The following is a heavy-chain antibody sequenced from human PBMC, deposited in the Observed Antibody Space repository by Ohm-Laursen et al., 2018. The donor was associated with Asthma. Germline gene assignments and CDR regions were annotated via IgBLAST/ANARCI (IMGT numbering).Heavy chain of an antibody. V-gene: IGHV1-18*01. J-gene: IGHJ6*02. D-gene: IGHD2-8*02. CDR3: ARRGCTGGVWCRGYYGMDV. CDR1: GYTFTSYG. CDR2: ISAYNGNT. Sequence: ASVKVSCKASGYTFTSYGISWVRQAPGQGLEWMGWISAYNGNTNYAQKLQGRVTMTTDTSTSTAYMELRSLRSDDTAVYYCARRGCTGGVWCRGYYGMDVWGQGTTVTVSS.